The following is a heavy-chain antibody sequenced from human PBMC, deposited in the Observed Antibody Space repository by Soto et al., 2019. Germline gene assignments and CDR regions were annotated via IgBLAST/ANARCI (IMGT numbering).Heavy chain of an antibody. V-gene: IGHV3-21*01. J-gene: IGHJ6*02. Sequence: GGSLRLSCAASGFTFSSYSMNWVRQAPGKGLEWVSSISSSSSYIYYADSVKGRFTISRDNAKNSLYLQMNSLRAEDTAVYYCARNGGYCSGGSCYHEMGYYGMDVWGQGTTVTVSS. CDR1: GFTFSSYS. CDR3: ARNGGYCSGGSCYHEMGYYGMDV. D-gene: IGHD2-15*01. CDR2: ISSSSSYI.